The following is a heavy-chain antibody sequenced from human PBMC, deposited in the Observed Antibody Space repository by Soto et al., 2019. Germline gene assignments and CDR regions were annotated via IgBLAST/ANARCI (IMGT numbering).Heavy chain of an antibody. CDR3: VRSGTARLLRHSWIDP. V-gene: IGHV3-21*01. CDR1: GFTFNTYD. CDR2: ITTSSAYI. Sequence: EVQLVESGGGLVKPGGSLRLSCAASGFTFNTYDMNWVRQAPGKGLEWVSSITTSSAYIYYADSLKGRITISRDNAKNSRFLQMNSLRAEDTAVYYCVRSGTARLLRHSWIDPWGQGTLVTVSS. D-gene: IGHD2-21*01. J-gene: IGHJ5*02.